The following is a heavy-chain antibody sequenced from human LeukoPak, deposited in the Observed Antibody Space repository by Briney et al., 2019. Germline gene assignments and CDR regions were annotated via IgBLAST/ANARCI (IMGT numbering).Heavy chain of an antibody. CDR3: AKDGPTGTTGYFDY. CDR2: IRYDGSNK. J-gene: IGHJ4*02. V-gene: IGHV3-30*02. CDR1: GFTFSSYG. D-gene: IGHD1-7*01. Sequence: GGSLRLSCAASGFTFSSYGMHWVRQAPGKGLEWVAFIRYDGSNKYYADSVKGRFTISRDNSKNTLYLQMNSLRAEDTAVYYCAKDGPTGTTGYFDYWGQGTLVTVSS.